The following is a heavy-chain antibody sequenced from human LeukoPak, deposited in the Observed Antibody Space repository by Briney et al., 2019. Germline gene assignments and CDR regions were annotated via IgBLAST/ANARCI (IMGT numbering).Heavy chain of an antibody. Sequence: GSLRLSCAASGFTFSSYAMSWFRQAPGKVLECVSFISGSGGSTYYAASVKGRFTISRDNSKNTLYLQMNSLRAEDTAVYYCAKDRTYGGYDAFDIWGQGTMVTVSS. CDR1: GFTFSSYA. D-gene: IGHD4-17*01. J-gene: IGHJ3*02. CDR3: AKDRTYGGYDAFDI. CDR2: ISGSGGST. V-gene: IGHV3-23*01.